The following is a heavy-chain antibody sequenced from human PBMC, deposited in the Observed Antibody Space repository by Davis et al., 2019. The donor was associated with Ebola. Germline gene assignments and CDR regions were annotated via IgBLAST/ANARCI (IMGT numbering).Heavy chain of an antibody. J-gene: IGHJ4*02. V-gene: IGHV3-30-3*01. D-gene: IGHD1-7*01. Sequence: GESLKISCAASGFTFRSYAMHWVRQAPGKGLEWVAVISYDGSNKYYADSVKGRFTISRDNAKNTLYLQMNSLRAEDTAVYYCYWNYGGYWGQGTLVTVSS. CDR1: GFTFRSYA. CDR3: YWNYGGY. CDR2: ISYDGSNK.